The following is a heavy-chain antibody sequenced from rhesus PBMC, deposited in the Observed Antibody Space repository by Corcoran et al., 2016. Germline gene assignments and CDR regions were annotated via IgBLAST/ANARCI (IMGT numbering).Heavy chain of an antibody. CDR1: GYTFTDYY. J-gene: IGHJ6*01. CDR3: ARDYMVVVASYGLDS. V-gene: IGHV1S2*01. D-gene: IGHD2-21*01. Sequence: QVQLVQSGAEVKKPGSSVKVSCKASGYTFTDYYMHWVRQAPGQGLEWMGWINPKHGNTKYAQNFQGRVTRTTDTSTSTAYMELSSLRSEDTAVYYCARDYMVVVASYGLDSWGQGVVVTVSS. CDR2: INPKHGNT.